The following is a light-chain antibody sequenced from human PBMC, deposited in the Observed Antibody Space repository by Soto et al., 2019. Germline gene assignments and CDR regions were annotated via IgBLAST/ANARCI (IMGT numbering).Light chain of an antibody. Sequence: DIHMAQSPSSVSASVGDTVTITCRASQNVRSYLNWYQQKPGKAPKLLIYESNTLESGVPSTFSGDGFGTDFTLTISSLPPEDFATYYCQQSYTFPYNFGQGTKVDIK. CDR1: QNVRSY. V-gene: IGKV1-39*01. J-gene: IGKJ2*01. CDR3: QQSYTFPYN. CDR2: ESN.